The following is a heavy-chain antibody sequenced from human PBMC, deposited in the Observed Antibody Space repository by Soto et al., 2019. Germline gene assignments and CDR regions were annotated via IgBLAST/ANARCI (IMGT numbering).Heavy chain of an antibody. Sequence: SETLSLTCIVSGGSISSSSYYWGWIRLPPGKGLEWIGSIYYSGRTYYNPSFKSRVTISIDTSKNQFSLKLSSVTATDTAVYYCARQRTTVVTQAYFDHWGQGALVTVSS. CDR1: GGSISSSSYY. D-gene: IGHD2-21*02. V-gene: IGHV4-39*01. J-gene: IGHJ4*02. CDR3: ARQRTTVVTQAYFDH. CDR2: IYYSGRT.